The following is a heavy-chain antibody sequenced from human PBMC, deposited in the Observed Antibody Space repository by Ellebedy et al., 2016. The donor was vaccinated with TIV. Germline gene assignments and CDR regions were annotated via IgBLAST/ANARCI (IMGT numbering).Heavy chain of an antibody. V-gene: IGHV4-59*01. J-gene: IGHJ3*01. CDR3: VSSASMDAFDL. Sequence: SETLSLTCAVSGGSLSDNYWTWIRQPPGKGLEWVGYLYYTGSTNYNTSLKSRLTISVNTPRNQFSLKLSSVTAADTAVYYCVSSASMDAFDLWGQGTMVTVSS. D-gene: IGHD3-16*01. CDR1: GGSLSDNY. CDR2: LYYTGST.